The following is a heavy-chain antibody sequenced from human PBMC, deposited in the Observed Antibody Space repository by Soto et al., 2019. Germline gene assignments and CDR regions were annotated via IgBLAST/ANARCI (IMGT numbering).Heavy chain of an antibody. CDR3: AISSSWFNWFDP. D-gene: IGHD6-13*01. CDR2: INPSGGST. V-gene: IGHV1-46*01. J-gene: IGHJ5*02. CDR1: GYTFTIYY. Sequence: ASVKVSCKASGYTFTIYYMHWVRQAPGQGLEWMGIINPSGGSTSYAQKFQGRVTMTRDTSTSTVYMELSSLRSEDTAVYYCAISSSWFNWFDPWGQGTLVTVSS.